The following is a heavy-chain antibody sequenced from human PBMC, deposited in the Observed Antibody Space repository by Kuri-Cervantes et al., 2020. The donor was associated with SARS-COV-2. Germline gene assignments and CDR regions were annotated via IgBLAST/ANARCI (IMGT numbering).Heavy chain of an antibody. J-gene: IGHJ4*02. D-gene: IGHD6-13*01. CDR3: ARLLIAAAGPDFDY. Sequence: GSLRLSCAASGFTFSSYSMNWVRQAPGKGMEWIGSIYYSGSTYYNPSLKSRVTISVDTSKNQFSLKLSSVTAADTAVYYCARLLIAAAGPDFDYWGQGTLVTVSS. CDR2: IYYSGST. V-gene: IGHV4-39*01. CDR1: GFTFSSYSMN.